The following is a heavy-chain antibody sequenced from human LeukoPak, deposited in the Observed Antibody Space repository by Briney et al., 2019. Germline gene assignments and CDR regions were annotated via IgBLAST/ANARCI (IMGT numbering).Heavy chain of an antibody. CDR2: ISSGGGST. CDR3: ARDSRIFGP. CDR1: GFTFTSYG. J-gene: IGHJ5*02. Sequence: GGSLRLSCAASGFTFTSYGLSWVRQAPGKGLEWVSSISSGGGSTYYTDSVKGRFTISRDNSKNTLSLHMNSLRAEDTAVYYCARDSRIFGPWGQGTLVTVSS. V-gene: IGHV3-23*01. D-gene: IGHD3-3*02.